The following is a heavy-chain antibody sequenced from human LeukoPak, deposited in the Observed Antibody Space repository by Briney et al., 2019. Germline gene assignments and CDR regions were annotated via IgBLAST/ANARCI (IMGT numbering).Heavy chain of an antibody. CDR1: GGSISSSSYY. CDR2: VYYSGST. V-gene: IGHV4-39*01. J-gene: IGHJ4*02. Sequence: SETLSLTCTVSGGSISSSSYYWGWIRQPPGKGLEYIGSVYYSGSTYYNPSLKSRVTISVDTSKNQFSLRLSSATAADTAVYYCARQDYDSSGYYSLNYFDYWGQGTLVTVSS. CDR3: ARQDYDSSGYYSLNYFDY. D-gene: IGHD3-22*01.